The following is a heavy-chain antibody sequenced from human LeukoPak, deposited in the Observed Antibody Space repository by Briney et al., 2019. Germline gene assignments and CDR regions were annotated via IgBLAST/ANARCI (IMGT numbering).Heavy chain of an antibody. D-gene: IGHD3-22*01. CDR2: IDSNSNFM. CDR3: AGRGLWDSSGYYYYYYMDV. V-gene: IGHV3-21*01. Sequence: PGGSLRLSCAASGFTFGLYSMTWVRQAPGQGLEWVSLIDSNSNFMNYADSVKGRFTISRDNAKNSLYLQMNSLRAEDTAVYYCAGRGLWDSSGYYYYYYMDVWGKGTTVTISS. CDR1: GFTFGLYS. J-gene: IGHJ6*03.